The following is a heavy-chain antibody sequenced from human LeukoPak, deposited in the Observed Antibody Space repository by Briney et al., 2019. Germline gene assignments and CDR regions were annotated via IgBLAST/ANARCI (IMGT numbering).Heavy chain of an antibody. D-gene: IGHD7-27*01. CDR2: ISTHDGDT. CDR1: GYSFPSSG. CDR3: ARESIWAYHFDS. J-gene: IGHJ4*02. V-gene: IGHV1-18*01. Sequence: ASVKVSCKASGYSFPSSGISWLRQAPGQGLEWLGWISTHDGDTKYAQNVQGRATMTTDTSTNTAYMELRSLRFDDTAVYYCARESIWAYHFDSWGQGTLVTVSS.